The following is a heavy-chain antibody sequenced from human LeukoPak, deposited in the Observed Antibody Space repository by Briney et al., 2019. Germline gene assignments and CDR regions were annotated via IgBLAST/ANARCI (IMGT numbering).Heavy chain of an antibody. D-gene: IGHD3-22*01. CDR3: ATNSDYRFEY. CDR1: RFPLSSYW. CDR2: IEKDGSKK. Sequence: GGALSLSCAASRFPLSSYWMGGLRQAPGRGLEWVANIEKDGSKKNYVDSVKGRFTISRDNANNSLFLQMNSLRDEDTAVYYCATNSDYRFEYWGQGTLVTVSS. V-gene: IGHV3-7*01. J-gene: IGHJ4*02.